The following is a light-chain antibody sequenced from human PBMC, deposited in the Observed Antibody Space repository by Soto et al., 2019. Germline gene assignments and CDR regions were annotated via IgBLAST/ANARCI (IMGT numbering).Light chain of an antibody. CDR2: DAS. V-gene: IGKV3-11*01. Sequence: EIVLTQSPATLSLAPGERATLSGRASQTVSSYLLWYQQKPGQAPRLLIYDASNRASGTPARFSGSGSETDSTLTISSLEPEDFAGYYCQQRSNWPLTFGPGTKVDIK. CDR3: QQRSNWPLT. CDR1: QTVSSY. J-gene: IGKJ3*01.